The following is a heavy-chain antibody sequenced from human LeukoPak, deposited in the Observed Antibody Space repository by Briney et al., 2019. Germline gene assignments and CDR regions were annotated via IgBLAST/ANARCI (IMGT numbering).Heavy chain of an antibody. Sequence: ASVKVSCKASGYTFTGYLIHWVRQAPGQGVVYMGWVNPNSGGTEYALKFRGRVIMTRDTSTSTASMELTRLTSDDTAVYYCARELLTSATWDLDYWGQGTLVTVSS. V-gene: IGHV1-2*02. CDR1: GYTFTGYL. J-gene: IGHJ4*02. D-gene: IGHD6-25*01. CDR2: VNPNSGGT. CDR3: ARELLTSATWDLDY.